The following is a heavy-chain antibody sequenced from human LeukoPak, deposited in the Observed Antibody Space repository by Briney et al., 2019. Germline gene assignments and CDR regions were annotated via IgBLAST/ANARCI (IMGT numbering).Heavy chain of an antibody. CDR2: IYGGGST. Sequence: GGSLRLSCAASGLILSSYVMSWVRQAPGKGLEWVSVIYGGGSTYYANSVKGRFTISRDNSKNTLYLQMNSLRAEDTAVYYCARDGVSSGWYSGFDYWGQGTLVTVSS. D-gene: IGHD6-19*01. CDR1: GLILSSYV. CDR3: ARDGVSSGWYSGFDY. V-gene: IGHV3-53*01. J-gene: IGHJ4*02.